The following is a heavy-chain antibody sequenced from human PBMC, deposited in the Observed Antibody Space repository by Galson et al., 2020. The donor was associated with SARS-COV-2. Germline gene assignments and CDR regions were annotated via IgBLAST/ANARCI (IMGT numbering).Heavy chain of an antibody. CDR2: IKQDGSEK. J-gene: IGHJ5*02. V-gene: IGHV3-7*03. D-gene: IGHD3-3*01. CDR3: ARVGDDFWSGYGWFDP. Sequence: GGSLRLSCAASGFTSSSYWMSWVRQAPGKGLEWVANIKQDGSEKYYVDSVKGRFTISRDNAKNSLYLQMNSLRAGDTAVYYCARVGDDFWSGYGWFDPWGQGTLVTVSS. CDR1: GFTSSSYW.